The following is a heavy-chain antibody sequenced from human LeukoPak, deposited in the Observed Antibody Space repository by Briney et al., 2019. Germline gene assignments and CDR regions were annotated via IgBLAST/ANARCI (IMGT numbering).Heavy chain of an antibody. J-gene: IGHJ4*02. V-gene: IGHV4-39*01. Sequence: LETLSLTCTVSGGSITTSGHYWGWIRQPPGKGLEWIGSIDYRERTTYNPSLKSRVTISADTSRNQFSLKLSSVTATDTAVYYCANYVSGTMRDYWGQGTLVTVSS. CDR1: GGSITTSGHY. D-gene: IGHD3-16*01. CDR2: IDYRERT. CDR3: ANYVSGTMRDY.